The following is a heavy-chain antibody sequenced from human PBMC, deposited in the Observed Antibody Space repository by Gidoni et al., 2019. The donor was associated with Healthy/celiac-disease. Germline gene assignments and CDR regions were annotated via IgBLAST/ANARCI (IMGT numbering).Heavy chain of an antibody. CDR2: IKSKTDGGTT. CDR3: TTDPAAYYYDSSGYYPIFDY. J-gene: IGHJ4*02. V-gene: IGHV3-15*01. Sequence: EVQLLESGGGLVKPGGSLSFSCAAYVLVFTNAWISWVRQDAGKGLEWVGRIKSKTDGGTTDYAAPVKGRFTISRDDSKNTLYLQMNSLKTEDTAVYYCTTDPAAYYYDSSGYYPIFDYWGQGTLVTVSS. CDR1: VLVFTNAW. D-gene: IGHD3-22*01.